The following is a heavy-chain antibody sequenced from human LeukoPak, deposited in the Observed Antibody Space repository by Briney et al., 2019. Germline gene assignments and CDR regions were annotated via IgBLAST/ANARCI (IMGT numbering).Heavy chain of an antibody. CDR2: INHSGGT. D-gene: IGHD3-3*01. CDR1: GGSFSGYY. Sequence: SETLSLTCAVYGGSFSGYYWSWIRQPPGKGLEWIGEINHSGGTNCNPSLKSRVSISVDTSKNQFSLKLSSVTAADTAVYYCARRGLWSGYYCFDYWGPGTLVTVSS. CDR3: ARRGLWSGYYCFDY. J-gene: IGHJ4*02. V-gene: IGHV4-34*01.